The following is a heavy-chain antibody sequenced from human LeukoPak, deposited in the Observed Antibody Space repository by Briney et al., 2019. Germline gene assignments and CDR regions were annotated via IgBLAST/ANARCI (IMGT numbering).Heavy chain of an antibody. CDR2: INHSGST. J-gene: IGHJ5*02. V-gene: IGHV4-34*01. CDR3: ARGSFSSGGYLIPFDP. CDR1: GGSFSGYY. D-gene: IGHD6-19*01. Sequence: SETLSLTCAVYGGSFSGYYWSWIRQPPGKGLEWSGEINHSGSTNYNPFLNSRVTISVETSKKHFSLKLSPVTAADTAVYYCARGSFSSGGYLIPFDPWGQGTLVTVSS.